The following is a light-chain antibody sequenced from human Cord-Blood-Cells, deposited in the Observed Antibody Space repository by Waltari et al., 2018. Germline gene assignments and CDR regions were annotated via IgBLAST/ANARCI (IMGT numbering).Light chain of an antibody. CDR1: QSISSW. CDR3: QQYNSYT. V-gene: IGKV1-5*03. J-gene: IGKJ2*01. CDR2: KAS. Sequence: DIQMTQSPSTLSASVGDRVTITCRASQSISSWLAWYQQKPGKAPKLLIYKASSLESGVTSRFSGSGSETEFTLTISSLQPDDFATYDCQQYNSYTFGQGTKLEIK.